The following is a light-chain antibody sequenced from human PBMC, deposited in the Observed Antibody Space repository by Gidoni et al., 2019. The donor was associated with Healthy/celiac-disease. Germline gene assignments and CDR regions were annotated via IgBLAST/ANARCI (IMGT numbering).Light chain of an antibody. Sequence: EFVLTQSPCTLSLSPGERATLSCRASQSLSSPDLAWYQQKPGQAPRLLMDAASSRATGFPDMFSGRVSGTDFTLTISGLVPQDFAVYYCEQYGSSPYTFGQGTKLEIK. J-gene: IGKJ2*01. CDR1: QSLSSPD. V-gene: IGKV3-20*01. CDR3: EQYGSSPYT. CDR2: AAS.